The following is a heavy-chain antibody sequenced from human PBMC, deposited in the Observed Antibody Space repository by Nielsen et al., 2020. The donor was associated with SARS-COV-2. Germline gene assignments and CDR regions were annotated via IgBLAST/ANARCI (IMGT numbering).Heavy chain of an antibody. CDR2: IYYSGST. D-gene: IGHD1-1*01. Sequence: SETLSLTCTVSGGSISSGGYYWSWIRQHPGKGLEWIGYIYYSGSTYYNPSLKSRVTMSIDTSDNQFSLRLSSVTAADTAIYYCARLQLSDWFDPWGQGTLVTVSS. J-gene: IGHJ5*02. CDR1: GGSISSGGYY. V-gene: IGHV4-31*03. CDR3: ARLQLSDWFDP.